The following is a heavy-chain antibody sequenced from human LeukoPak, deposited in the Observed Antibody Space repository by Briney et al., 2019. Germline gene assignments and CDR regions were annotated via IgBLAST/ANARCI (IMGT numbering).Heavy chain of an antibody. CDR1: GDSISSGGYY. CDR3: ARGVVGSSSSKLDY. CDR2: IYYSGST. Sequence: SETLSLTCTVSGDSISSGGYYWSWIRQHPGNGLEWIGYIYYSGSTYYNPSLKSRVTISVDTSKNQFSLKLSSVTAADTAVYYCARGVVGSSSSKLDYWGQGTLVTVSS. D-gene: IGHD6-6*01. J-gene: IGHJ4*02. V-gene: IGHV4-31*03.